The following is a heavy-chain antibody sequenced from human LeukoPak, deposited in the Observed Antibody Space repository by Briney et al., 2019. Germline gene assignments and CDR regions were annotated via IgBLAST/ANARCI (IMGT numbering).Heavy chain of an antibody. V-gene: IGHV1-24*01. CDR2: FDPEGGET. CDR1: GYTLTELS. D-gene: IGHD3-22*01. J-gene: IGHJ4*02. Sequence: ASVKVSCKVSGYTLTELSMHWVRQAPGKGLEWMGGFDPEGGETIYAQKFQGRVTMTEDTSTDTAYMELSSLRSEDTAVYYCATSTPYYYDSSGYYSAKYWGQGTLVTVSS. CDR3: ATSTPYYYDSSGYYSAKY.